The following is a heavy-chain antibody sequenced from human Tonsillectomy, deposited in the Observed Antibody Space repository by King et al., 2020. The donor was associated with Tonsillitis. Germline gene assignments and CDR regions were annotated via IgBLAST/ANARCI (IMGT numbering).Heavy chain of an antibody. CDR1: GGSISSSSYY. J-gene: IGHJ4*02. V-gene: IGHV4-39*01. Sequence: QLQESGPGLVKPSETLSLTCTVSGGSISSSSYYWGWIRQPPGKGLEWIGSIYYSGSTYYNPSLKSRVTISVDTSKNQFSLKLSSVTAADTAMYYCARHTLGSDGSQRGHYYFDYWGQGTLVTVSS. CDR3: ARHTLGSDGSQRGHYYFDY. CDR2: IYYSGST. D-gene: IGHD5-24*01.